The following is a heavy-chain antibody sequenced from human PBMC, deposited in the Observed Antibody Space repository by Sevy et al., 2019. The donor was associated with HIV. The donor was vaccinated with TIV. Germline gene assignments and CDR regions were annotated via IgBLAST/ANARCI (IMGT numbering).Heavy chain of an antibody. J-gene: IGHJ5*02. CDR1: GFTFSSSI. D-gene: IGHD4-17*01. CDR2: ISGTGSTI. V-gene: IGHV3-48*02. Sequence: GGSLRLSCAASGFTFSSSIINWVRQAPGKGLEWVSSISGTGSTIYYADSVKGRFTISRDNAKNSLYLQMHSRGDEDTAVYYCARSDYGDYVGWFDPWGQGTLVTVSS. CDR3: ARSDYGDYVGWFDP.